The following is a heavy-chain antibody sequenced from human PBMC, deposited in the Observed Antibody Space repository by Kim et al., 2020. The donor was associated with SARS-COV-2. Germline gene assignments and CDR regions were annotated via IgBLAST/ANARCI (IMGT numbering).Heavy chain of an antibody. Sequence: GGSLRLSCAASGFTFSSYSMHWVRQAPGKGLEWVAGISYDGSNKYYADSVKGRFTISRDNSKNTLYLQMNSLRAEDTAVYYCARDGGYKYGMDVWGQGTTVTVSS. J-gene: IGHJ6*02. V-gene: IGHV3-30*04. D-gene: IGHD1-1*01. CDR2: ISYDGSNK. CDR3: ARDGGYKYGMDV. CDR1: GFTFSSYS.